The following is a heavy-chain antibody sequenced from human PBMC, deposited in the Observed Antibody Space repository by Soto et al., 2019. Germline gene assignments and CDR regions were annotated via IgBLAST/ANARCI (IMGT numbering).Heavy chain of an antibody. Sequence: PGGSLRLSCAASGFTFSSYSMNWVRQAPGKGLEWVSYISSSGKTIYNADSVQGRFTISRDNAKNSLYLQMNSFRDEDTAVYYCATGPSGAFDIWGQGTMVTVSS. D-gene: IGHD3-10*01. J-gene: IGHJ3*02. V-gene: IGHV3-48*02. CDR2: ISSSGKTI. CDR3: ATGPSGAFDI. CDR1: GFTFSSYS.